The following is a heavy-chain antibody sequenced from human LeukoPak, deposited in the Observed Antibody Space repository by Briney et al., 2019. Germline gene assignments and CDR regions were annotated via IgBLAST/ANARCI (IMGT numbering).Heavy chain of an antibody. Sequence: EASVKVSCKASGYTFKTYALHWVRQAPGQRLEWMGWINAGNGNTKYSQKFQGRVTITRDTSASTAYMELSSLRSEDTAVYYCASSSDGDFGVSSGYSPGAFDIWGQGTMVTVSS. CDR2: INAGNGNT. V-gene: IGHV1-3*01. J-gene: IGHJ3*02. D-gene: IGHD3-22*01. CDR3: ASSSDGDFGVSSGYSPGAFDI. CDR1: GYTFKTYA.